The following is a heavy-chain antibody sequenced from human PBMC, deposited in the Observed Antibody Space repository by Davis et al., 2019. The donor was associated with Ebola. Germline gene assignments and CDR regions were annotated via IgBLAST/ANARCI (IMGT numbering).Heavy chain of an antibody. J-gene: IGHJ4*02. CDR2: IYNGGST. D-gene: IGHD3-10*01. CDR3: ARDLTMVQGVIDY. V-gene: IGHV3-66*01. CDR1: GFTFSSYA. Sequence: GESLKISCAASGFTFSSYAMHWVRQAPGKGLEWVSVIYNGGSTYYADSVKGRFTISRDNSKNTLYLQMNSLRAEDTAVYYCARDLTMVQGVIDYWGQGTLVTVSS.